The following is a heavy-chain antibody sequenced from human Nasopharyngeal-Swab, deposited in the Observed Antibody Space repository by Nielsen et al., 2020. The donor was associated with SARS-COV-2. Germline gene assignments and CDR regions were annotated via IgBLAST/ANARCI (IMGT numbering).Heavy chain of an antibody. CDR1: GLTFRRYW. Sequence: GESLKISCEASGLTFRRYWMNWVRQAPGKGLEWVANIEQDGSEKNYVDSVKGRFTISRDNAKNSLYLQMNSLRGEDTAVYYCATSLGGHDDWNFDLWGRGTLVTVSS. CDR2: IEQDGSEK. CDR3: ATSLGGHDDWNFDL. V-gene: IGHV3-7*03. D-gene: IGHD1-1*01. J-gene: IGHJ2*01.